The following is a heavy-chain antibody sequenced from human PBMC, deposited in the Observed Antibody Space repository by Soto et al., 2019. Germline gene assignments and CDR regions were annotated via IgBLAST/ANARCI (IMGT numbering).Heavy chain of an antibody. V-gene: IGHV3-23*01. CDR3: AKRRGAGGNFDY. CDR1: GFTFSSYA. Sequence: DVQLLESGGGLVQPEGSLRLSCAASGFTFSSYAMGWVRQGPGKGLEWVAVVSLGGSTHYADSVRGRFTISRDNSKNTLSLQMNGLTAEDTAVYFCAKRRGAGGNFDYWGQGALVPVSS. D-gene: IGHD1-26*01. J-gene: IGHJ4*02. CDR2: VSLGGST.